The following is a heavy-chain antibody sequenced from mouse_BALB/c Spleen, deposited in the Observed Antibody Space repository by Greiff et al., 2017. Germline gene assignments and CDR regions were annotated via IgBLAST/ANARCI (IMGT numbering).Heavy chain of an antibody. D-gene: IGHD2-10*01. CDR3: APQAPYYGNYYAMDY. CDR2: IDPYNGGT. J-gene: IGHJ4*01. Sequence: VQLQQSGPELEKPGASVKISCKASGYSFTDYNMYWVKQSHGKSLEWIGYIDPYNGGTSYNQKFKGKATLTVDKSSSTAFMHLNSLTSEDSAVYYCAPQAPYYGNYYAMDYWGQGTSVTVSS. CDR1: GYSFTDYN. V-gene: IGHV1S135*01.